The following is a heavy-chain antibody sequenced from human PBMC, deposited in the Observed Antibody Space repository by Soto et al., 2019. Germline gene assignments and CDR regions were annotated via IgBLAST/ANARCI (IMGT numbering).Heavy chain of an antibody. CDR1: GGSLSGYW. CDR3: ARAGFSGPYDAFDI. J-gene: IGHJ3*02. V-gene: IGHV4-34*02. CDR2: IDASGGT. D-gene: IGHD1-26*01. Sequence: QVQLQQWGAGLLKPSETLSLTCAVFGGSLSGYWWSWIRQPPGKGLEWIGEIDASGGTNYNPSLKSRVTISEDTSKNQFSRKLTSVIAADTAVYFCARAGFSGPYDAFDIWGQGTMVSVSS.